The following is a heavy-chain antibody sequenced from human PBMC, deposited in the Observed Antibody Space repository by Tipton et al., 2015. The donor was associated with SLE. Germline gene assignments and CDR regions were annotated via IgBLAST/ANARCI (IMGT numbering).Heavy chain of an antibody. D-gene: IGHD4-23*01. CDR2: IYHTGST. Sequence: WSWIRQPPGKGLEWMGYIYHTGSTYNNPSLKSRVTISVDRSKNQFSLKLSSVTAADTAVYYCASSEYGGNYYYYYYGMDVWGQGTTVTVSS. CDR3: ASSEYGGNYYYYYYGMDV. V-gene: IGHV4-30-2*02. J-gene: IGHJ6*02.